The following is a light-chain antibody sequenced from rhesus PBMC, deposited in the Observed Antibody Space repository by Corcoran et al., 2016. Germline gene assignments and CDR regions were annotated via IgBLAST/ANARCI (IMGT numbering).Light chain of an antibody. CDR2: QAS. CDR3: LQYSSGPYS. J-gene: IGKJ2*01. CDR1: QSISSW. V-gene: IGKV1-22*01. Sequence: DIQMTQSPSSLSASVGDTVTITCRASQSISSWLDWYQQKPGKAPKLLIYQASSLQSGVPSRFSGSGSGTDFTLTISSLQPEDFASYYCLQYSSGPYSFGQGTKVEIK.